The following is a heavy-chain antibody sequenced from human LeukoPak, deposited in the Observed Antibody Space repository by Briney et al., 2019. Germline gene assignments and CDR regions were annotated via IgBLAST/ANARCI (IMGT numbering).Heavy chain of an antibody. CDR1: GGSISSYY. Sequence: PSETLSLTCTVSGGSISSYYWSWIRQPRGKGLEWIGYIYYSGSTNYNPSLKSRVTISVDTSKNQFSLKLSSVTAADTAVYYCARAYSGYDFFDYWGQGILVTVSS. CDR3: ARAYSGYDFFDY. CDR2: IYYSGST. V-gene: IGHV4-59*08. D-gene: IGHD5-12*01. J-gene: IGHJ4*02.